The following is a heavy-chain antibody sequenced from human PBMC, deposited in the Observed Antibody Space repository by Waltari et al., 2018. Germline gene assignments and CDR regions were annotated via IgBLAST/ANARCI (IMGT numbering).Heavy chain of an antibody. V-gene: IGHV1-69-2*01. J-gene: IGHJ4*02. CDR3: ATDTRSNYYGSGSYSLAYDY. Sequence: EVQLVQSGAEVKKPGATVKISCKASGYTFTDYYMHWVQQAPGKGLGWMGRVDPEDGETIYARKFQGRVTITADTSTDTAYMELSSLRSEDTAVYYCATDTRSNYYGSGSYSLAYDYWGQGTLVTVSS. CDR2: VDPEDGET. CDR1: GYTFTDYY. D-gene: IGHD3-10*01.